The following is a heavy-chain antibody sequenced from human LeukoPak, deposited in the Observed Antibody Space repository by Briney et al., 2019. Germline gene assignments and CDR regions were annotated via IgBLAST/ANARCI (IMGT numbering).Heavy chain of an antibody. CDR3: AKGVVVVIPSDALDI. Sequence: GGSLRLSCAASGFTFSSYAMSWVRQAPGKGLEWVSAIIGSSGSTYYADSVKGRFTISRDNSKNTLYLQMNGLRAEDTAVYYCAKGVVVVIPSDALDIWGQGTMVIVSP. V-gene: IGHV3-23*01. J-gene: IGHJ3*02. CDR1: GFTFSSYA. CDR2: IIGSSGST. D-gene: IGHD3-22*01.